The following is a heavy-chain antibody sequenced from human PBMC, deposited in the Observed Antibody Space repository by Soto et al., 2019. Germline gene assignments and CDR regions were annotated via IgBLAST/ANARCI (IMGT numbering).Heavy chain of an antibody. CDR3: AARAMVRGVITVY. Sequence: SVKVSCKASGFTFTSSAMQWVRQARGQRLEWIGWIVVGSGDTNYAQKFQERVTITRDMSTSTAYMELSSLRSEDTAVYYCAARAMVRGVITVYWGQRTLVTGSS. D-gene: IGHD3-10*01. CDR1: GFTFTSSA. J-gene: IGHJ4*02. V-gene: IGHV1-58*02. CDR2: IVVGSGDT.